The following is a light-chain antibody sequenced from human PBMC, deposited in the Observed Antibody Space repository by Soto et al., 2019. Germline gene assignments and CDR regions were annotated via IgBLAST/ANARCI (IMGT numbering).Light chain of an antibody. CDR2: SND. Sequence: QSVLTQPPSASGTPGQRVTISCSGSSSNIGSYTVNWYQQLPGTAPKLLIYSNDQRPSGVPDRISGSKSGTSASLAISGLHSEAEADYYCAAWDDSLNGPVVFGGGTKLTVL. CDR3: AAWDDSLNGPVV. V-gene: IGLV1-44*01. CDR1: SSNIGSYT. J-gene: IGLJ2*01.